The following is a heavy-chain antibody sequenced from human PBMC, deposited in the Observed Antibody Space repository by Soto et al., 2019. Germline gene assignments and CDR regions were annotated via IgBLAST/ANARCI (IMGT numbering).Heavy chain of an antibody. D-gene: IGHD6-19*01. J-gene: IGHJ5*02. V-gene: IGHV4-61*08. CDR3: TREQSDDNYFDT. CDR1: GAALSSGGYF. Sequence: PSETLSLTCTVSGAALSSGGYFYTWVRQPPGKGLEWLGYIYCSGGTNYNPSLKSRVTISLDKSKSQFSLRLISVTAADTAVYCCTREQSDDNYFDTWGQGTLVTVSS. CDR2: IYCSGGT.